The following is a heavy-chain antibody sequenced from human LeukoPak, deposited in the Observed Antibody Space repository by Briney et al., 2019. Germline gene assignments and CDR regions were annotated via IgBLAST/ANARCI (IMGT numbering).Heavy chain of an antibody. V-gene: IGHV6-1*01. CDR1: GGSVSSNSAA. Sequence: SQTLSLTCAISGGSVSSNSAAWNWIRQSPSRGLEWLGRTYYRSKWYNDYAVSVKSRITINPDTSKNQFSLHLNSVTPEDTAVYYCARGPAPVGCSGGSCYSLGRYYGMDVWGQGTTVTVSS. CDR3: ARGPAPVGCSGGSCYSLGRYYGMDV. J-gene: IGHJ6*02. CDR2: TYYRSKWYN. D-gene: IGHD2-15*01.